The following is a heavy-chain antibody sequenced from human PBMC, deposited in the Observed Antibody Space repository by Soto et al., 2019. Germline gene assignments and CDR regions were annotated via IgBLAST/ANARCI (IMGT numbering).Heavy chain of an antibody. V-gene: IGHV5-51*01. J-gene: IGHJ4*02. Sequence: VESLNISCKGSGYSFTSYWIVWVRQMPGKGLECMGIIYPGDSDTRYSPSFQGQVTISADKSISTAYLQWSSLKASDTAMYYCARHYYYDSSGYSTSYFDYWGQGTLVTVSS. CDR1: GYSFTSYW. CDR2: IYPGDSDT. CDR3: ARHYYYDSSGYSTSYFDY. D-gene: IGHD3-22*01.